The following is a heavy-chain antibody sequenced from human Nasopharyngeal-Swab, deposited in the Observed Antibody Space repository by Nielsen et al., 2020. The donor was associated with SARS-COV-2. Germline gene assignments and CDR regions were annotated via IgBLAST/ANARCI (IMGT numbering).Heavy chain of an antibody. Sequence: GGSLRLSCAASGFTFDDYAMHWVRQAPGKGLEWVSGISWNSGSIGYADSVKGRFTISRDNAKNSLYLQMNSLRAEDTALYYCAKDAGRHSTASSSWYNWFDPWGQGTLVTVSS. J-gene: IGHJ5*02. V-gene: IGHV3-9*01. CDR2: ISWNSGSI. CDR1: GFTFDDYA. CDR3: AKDAGRHSTASSSWYNWFDP. D-gene: IGHD6-13*01.